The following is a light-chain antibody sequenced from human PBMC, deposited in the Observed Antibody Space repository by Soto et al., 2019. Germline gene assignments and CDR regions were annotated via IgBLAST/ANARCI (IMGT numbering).Light chain of an antibody. CDR2: GTS. CDR3: QQYNNWSET. J-gene: IGKJ2*01. CDR1: QSVSIN. Sequence: EIVMTQSPAALSVSPGERATLSCRASQSVSINLAWYQQKPGQAPRLLMYGTSTRATGIPARFSGSGSGTEFTLIISSLQSEDFAVYYCQQYNNWSETFGQGTKLEIK. V-gene: IGKV3-15*01.